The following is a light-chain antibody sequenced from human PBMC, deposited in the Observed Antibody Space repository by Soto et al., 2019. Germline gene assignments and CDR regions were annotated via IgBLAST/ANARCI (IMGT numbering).Light chain of an antibody. CDR2: GAS. J-gene: IGKJ1*01. Sequence: EIVLTQSPGTLSLSPGERATLSCRASQGVSGSYLAWYQQKPGQAPRLLIYGASSRATGIPNRFSGSESGTDCTLTISRLEPEDVAVYYCQHYGSSPRTFGQGTKVEIK. V-gene: IGKV3-20*01. CDR1: QGVSGSY. CDR3: QHYGSSPRT.